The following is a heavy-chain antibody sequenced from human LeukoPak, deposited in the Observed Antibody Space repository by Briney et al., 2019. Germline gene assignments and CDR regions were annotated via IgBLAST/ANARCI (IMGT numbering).Heavy chain of an antibody. CDR3: VKDFGRVRGTPAS. Sequence: GGSLRLSCSASGVYFSIYTMYWVRQTPGKGPECVSNISGSGNGGSRYYANSVKGRFTIFRDDYKSIVYLQMNNLRSEDTAVYYCVKDFGRVRGTPASWGQGTLVTVSS. D-gene: IGHD3-16*01. V-gene: IGHV3-64D*06. J-gene: IGHJ5*02. CDR1: GVYFSIYT. CDR2: ISGSGNGGSR.